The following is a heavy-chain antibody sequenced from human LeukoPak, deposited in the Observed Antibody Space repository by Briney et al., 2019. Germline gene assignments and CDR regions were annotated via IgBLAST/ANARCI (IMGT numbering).Heavy chain of an antibody. CDR2: ISYDGSNK. CDR1: GFTFSSYG. CDR3: AKSGGWCKGYFDY. D-gene: IGHD6-19*01. J-gene: IGHJ4*02. Sequence: GGSLRLSCAASGFTFSSYGMHWVRQAPGKGLEWVAVISYDGSNKYYADSVKGRFTISRDNSKNTLYLQMNSLRAEDTAVYYCAKSGGWCKGYFDYWGQGTLVTVSS. V-gene: IGHV3-30*18.